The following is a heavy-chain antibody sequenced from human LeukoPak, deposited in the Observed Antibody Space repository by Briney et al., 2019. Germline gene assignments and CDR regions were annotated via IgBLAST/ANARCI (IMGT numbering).Heavy chain of an antibody. Sequence: GGSLRLSCAASGFTFSDYYMSWIRQAPGKGLEWVSYISSSGSTIYYADSVKGRFTISRDNSKNTLYLQMNSLRAEDTAVYYCAKEATRLRDLNWGQGTLVTVSS. D-gene: IGHD3-9*01. J-gene: IGHJ4*02. V-gene: IGHV3-11*01. CDR3: AKEATRLRDLN. CDR1: GFTFSDYY. CDR2: ISSSGSTI.